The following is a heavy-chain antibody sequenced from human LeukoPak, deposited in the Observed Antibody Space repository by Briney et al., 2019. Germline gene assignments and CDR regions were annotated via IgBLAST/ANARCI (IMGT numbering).Heavy chain of an antibody. J-gene: IGHJ4*02. CDR2: ISGHNGHT. CDR1: GYTFTSYG. V-gene: IGHV1-18*04. Sequence: ASVKVSCKASGYTFTSYGINWVRQAPGQGLEWMGWISGHNGHTNYVQKMQGRVTMTTDTSTNTAYMEPRNLTSDDTAVYYCAREPGIAVAGVFDYWGQGSLVTVSS. CDR3: AREPGIAVAGVFDY. D-gene: IGHD6-19*01.